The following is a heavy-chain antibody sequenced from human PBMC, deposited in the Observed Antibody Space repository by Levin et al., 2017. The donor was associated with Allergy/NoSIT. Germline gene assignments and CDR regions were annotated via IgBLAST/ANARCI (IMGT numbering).Heavy chain of an antibody. J-gene: IGHJ4*02. CDR1: GFTFSRYW. D-gene: IGHD3-10*01. CDR3: ARSTGYYGSGSPAGFFDY. CDR2: IKQDGGEK. V-gene: IGHV3-7*04. Sequence: PGGSLRLSCAASGFTFSRYWMSWVRQAPGKGLEWVANIKQDGGEKYYVDSVKGRFTISRDNAKNSLYLQMNSLRAEDTAVYYCARSTGYYGSGSPAGFFDYWGQGSLVTVSS.